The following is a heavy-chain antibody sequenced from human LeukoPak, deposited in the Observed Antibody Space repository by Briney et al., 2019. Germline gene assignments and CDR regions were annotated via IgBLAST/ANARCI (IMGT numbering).Heavy chain of an antibody. J-gene: IGHJ4*02. D-gene: IGHD6-13*01. CDR2: INPSGGST. Sequence: GASVKVSCKASGYTFTSYYMHWVRQAPGQGLEWTGIINPSGGSTSYAQKFQGRVTMTRDMSTSTVYMELSSLRSDDTAVYYCARNGGGIAAAGTGYDYWGQGTLVTVSS. CDR1: GYTFTSYY. CDR3: ARNGGGIAAAGTGYDY. V-gene: IGHV1-46*01.